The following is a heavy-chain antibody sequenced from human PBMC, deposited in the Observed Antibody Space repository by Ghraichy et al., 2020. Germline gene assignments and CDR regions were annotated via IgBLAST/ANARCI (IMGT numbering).Heavy chain of an antibody. CDR2: ISAYNGNT. V-gene: IGHV1-18*01. CDR1: GYTFTSYG. D-gene: IGHD6-19*01. Sequence: ASVKVSCKASGYTFTSYGISWVRQAPGQGLEWMGGISAYNGNTNYAQKLQGRVTMTTDTSTSTAYMELRSLRSDDTAVYYCARVLTLRGSGLPGWFDPWGQGTLVTVSS. CDR3: ARVLTLRGSGLPGWFDP. J-gene: IGHJ5*02.